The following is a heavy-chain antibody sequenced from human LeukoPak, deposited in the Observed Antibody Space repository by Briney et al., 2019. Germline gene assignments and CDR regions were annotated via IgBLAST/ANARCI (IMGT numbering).Heavy chain of an antibody. V-gene: IGHV1-69*05. CDR2: IIPIFGTA. Sequence: ASVKVSCKASGGTFSSNAISWVRQAPGQGLEWMGRIIPIFGTANYAQKFQGRVTITTDESTSTGYMELSSLRSEDTAVYYCARARIQLWIDYWGQGTLVTVSS. CDR3: ARARIQLWIDY. J-gene: IGHJ4*02. CDR1: GGTFSSNA. D-gene: IGHD5-18*01.